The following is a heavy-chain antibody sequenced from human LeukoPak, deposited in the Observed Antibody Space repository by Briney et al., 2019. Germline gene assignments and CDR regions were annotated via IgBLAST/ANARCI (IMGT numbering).Heavy chain of an antibody. Sequence: PGGSLRLSCAASGFTFSSYSMNRVRQAPGKGLEWVSYISSSSSTIYYADSVKGRFTISRDNAKNSLYLQMNSLRAEDTAVYYCARANRGYSYGYYYYYYYMDVWGKGTTVTVSS. J-gene: IGHJ6*03. CDR2: ISSSSSTI. V-gene: IGHV3-48*01. CDR1: GFTFSSYS. D-gene: IGHD5-18*01. CDR3: ARANRGYSYGYYYYYYYMDV.